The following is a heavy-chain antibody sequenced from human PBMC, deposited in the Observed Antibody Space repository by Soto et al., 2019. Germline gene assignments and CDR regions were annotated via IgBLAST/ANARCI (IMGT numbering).Heavy chain of an antibody. D-gene: IGHD2-15*01. CDR1: GGSISSYY. CDR3: ARDGGDTRVDCSGGSCYSEQSDAFDI. Sequence: SETLSLTCTVSGGSISSYYWSWIRQPPGKGLEWIGYIYYSGSTNYNPSLKSRVTISVDTSKNQFSLKLSSVTAADTAVYYCARDGGDTRVDCSGGSCYSEQSDAFDIWGQGTMVTVSS. J-gene: IGHJ3*02. V-gene: IGHV4-59*01. CDR2: IYYSGST.